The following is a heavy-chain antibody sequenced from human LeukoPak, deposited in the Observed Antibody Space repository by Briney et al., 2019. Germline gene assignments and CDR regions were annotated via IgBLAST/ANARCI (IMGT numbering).Heavy chain of an antibody. J-gene: IGHJ4*02. CDR2: IDPSDSET. Sequence: GESLKISCKASGYTFTSYWIGWVRQMPGKGLEWMGIIDPSDSETRYTPSFQGQVTISSDKSLSTAYLQWNSLKASDTAMYYCARQTAMGRSGDYWGQGTLITVSS. D-gene: IGHD5-18*01. CDR3: ARQTAMGRSGDY. CDR1: GYTFTSYW. V-gene: IGHV5-51*01.